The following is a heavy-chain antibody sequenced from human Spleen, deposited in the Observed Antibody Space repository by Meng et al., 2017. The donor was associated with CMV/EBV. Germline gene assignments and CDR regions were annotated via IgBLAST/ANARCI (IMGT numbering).Heavy chain of an antibody. CDR2: INSDGSST. CDR3: AKVVERSATNYYNGMDV. Sequence: GGSLRLSCAASGFTFSSYWMHWVRQAPGKGLVWVSRINSDGSSTSYADSVKGRFTISRDNAKNTLYLQMNSLRAEDTAVYYCAKVVERSATNYYNGMDVWGQGTTVTVSS. V-gene: IGHV3-74*01. J-gene: IGHJ6*02. CDR1: GFTFSSYW.